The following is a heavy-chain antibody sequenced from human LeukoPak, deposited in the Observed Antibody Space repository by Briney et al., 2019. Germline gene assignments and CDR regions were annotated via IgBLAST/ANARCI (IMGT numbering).Heavy chain of an antibody. J-gene: IGHJ4*02. V-gene: IGHV3-48*03. CDR3: PRVGPNWNILDY. Sequence: GGSLRLSGAASGFTISTKERNGVRQAPGKGLEWVSYIGGSGDTIYYADSVKGRFTISRDNAKNSLYLKMTSLRAEDTAVYYCPRVGPNWNILDYCGPGTLVTVSS. CDR1: GFTISTKE. CDR2: IGGSGDTI. D-gene: IGHD1/OR15-1a*01.